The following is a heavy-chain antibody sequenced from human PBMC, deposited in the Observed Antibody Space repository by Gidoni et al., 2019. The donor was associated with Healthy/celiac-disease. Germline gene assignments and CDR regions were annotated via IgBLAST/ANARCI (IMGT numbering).Heavy chain of an antibody. D-gene: IGHD5-18*01. CDR2: IYYSGST. V-gene: IGHV4-39*01. Sequence: QLQLQESGPGLVKPSETLSLTCTVSGGSISSSSYYWGWLRQPPGKGLEWIGSIYYSGSTYYNPSLKSRVTISVDTSKNQFSLKLSSVTAADTAVYYCARHRLQLWFFFDLWGRGTLVTVSS. J-gene: IGHJ2*01. CDR1: GGSISSSSYY. CDR3: ARHRLQLWFFFDL.